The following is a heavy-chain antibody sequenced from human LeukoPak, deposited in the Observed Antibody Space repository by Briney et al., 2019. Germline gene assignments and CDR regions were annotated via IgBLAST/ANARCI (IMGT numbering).Heavy chain of an antibody. V-gene: IGHV4-59*11. CDR2: IYYSGST. Sequence: SETLSLTCSVSGGSISSHYWSWIRQPPGKGLEWIGYIYYSGSTNYNPSLKSRVTISVDTSKNQFSLKLSSVTAAYTAVYYCASLEMATITGPFDYWGQGTLVTVSS. CDR3: ASLEMATITGPFDY. J-gene: IGHJ4*02. D-gene: IGHD5-24*01. CDR1: GGSISSHY.